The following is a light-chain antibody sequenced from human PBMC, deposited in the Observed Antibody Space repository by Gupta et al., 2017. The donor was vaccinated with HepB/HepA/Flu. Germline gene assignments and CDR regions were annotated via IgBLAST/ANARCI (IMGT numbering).Light chain of an antibody. J-gene: IGLJ2*01. CDR2: ATN. Sequence: QSVVTQEPSFSVSPGETVTLTCGLTSGSVSDTYYPSWYQQTPGQAPRMLIYATNSRSSGVPDRFSGSILGNKAALTITGAQAEDESDYYCVLYIGTGVVVIGGGTKLTVL. CDR3: VLYIGTGVVV. V-gene: IGLV8-61*01. CDR1: SGSVSDTYY.